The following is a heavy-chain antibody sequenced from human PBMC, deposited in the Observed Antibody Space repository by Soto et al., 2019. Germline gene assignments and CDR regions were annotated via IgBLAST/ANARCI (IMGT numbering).Heavy chain of an antibody. CDR2: MNPNSGNT. Sequence: ASVKVSCKASGYTFTSYDINCVRQATGQGLEWMGWMNPNSGNTGYAQKFQGRVTMTRNTSISTAYMELSSLRSEDTAVYYCARGPAAVPAAMSTRYYYYYYMDVWGKGTTVTVSS. CDR3: ARGPAAVPAAMSTRYYYYYYMDV. D-gene: IGHD2-2*01. J-gene: IGHJ6*03. V-gene: IGHV1-8*01. CDR1: GYTFTSYD.